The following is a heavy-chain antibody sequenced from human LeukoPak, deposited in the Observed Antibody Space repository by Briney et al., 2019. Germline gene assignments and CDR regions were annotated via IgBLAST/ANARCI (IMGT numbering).Heavy chain of an antibody. D-gene: IGHD2-2*01. CDR2: ISTSGGST. Sequence: GGSLRLSCAASGFTVSSYAMNWVRQAPGKGLEWVATISTSGGSTYYADFVKGRFTISRDNSKNTLYLQMNSLRAEDTAVYYCARGGVLVPAAMVFFYYYYYMDVWGKGTTVTISS. CDR1: GFTVSSYA. CDR3: ARGGVLVPAAMVFFYYYYYMDV. V-gene: IGHV3-23*01. J-gene: IGHJ6*03.